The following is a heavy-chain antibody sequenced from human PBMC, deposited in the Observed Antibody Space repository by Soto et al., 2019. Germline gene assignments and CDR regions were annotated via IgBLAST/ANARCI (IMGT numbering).Heavy chain of an antibody. Sequence: GGSLRLSCAASGFTFSDYYMSWIRQAPGKGLEWVSYISSSGSTIYYADSVKGRFTISRDNAKNSLYLQMNSLRAEDTAVYYCASTPVRLWGSYRYQRRDYWGQGTLVTVSS. D-gene: IGHD3-16*02. V-gene: IGHV3-11*01. CDR2: ISSSGSTI. CDR3: ASTPVRLWGSYRYQRRDY. J-gene: IGHJ4*02. CDR1: GFTFSDYY.